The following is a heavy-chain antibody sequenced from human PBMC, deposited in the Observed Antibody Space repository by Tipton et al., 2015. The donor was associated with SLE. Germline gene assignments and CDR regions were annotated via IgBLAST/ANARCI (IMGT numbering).Heavy chain of an antibody. CDR2: IYYSGST. CDR3: ARDFAITMIDI. V-gene: IGHV4-31*03. D-gene: IGHD3-22*01. Sequence: TLSLTCTVSGGSISSGGYYWSWIRQHPGKGLEWIGYIYYSGSTYYNPSLKSRVTISVDTSKNQFSLKLSSVTAADTAVYYCARDFAITMIDIWGQGTMVTVSS. CDR1: GGSISSGGYY. J-gene: IGHJ3*02.